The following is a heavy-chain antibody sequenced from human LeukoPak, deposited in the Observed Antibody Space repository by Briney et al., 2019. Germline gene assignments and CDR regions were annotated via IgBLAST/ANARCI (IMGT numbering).Heavy chain of an antibody. CDR1: GFTFSDYY. D-gene: IGHD2-2*01. CDR2: ISSSGSTI. V-gene: IGHV3-11*01. J-gene: IGHJ4*02. Sequence: PGGSLRLSCAASGFTFSDYYMSWIRQAPGKRLEWVSYISSSGSTIYYADSVKGRFTISRDDAKNSLYLQMNSLRAEDTAVYYCAGSADCSSTSCQNFDYWGQGILVTVSS. CDR3: AGSADCSSTSCQNFDY.